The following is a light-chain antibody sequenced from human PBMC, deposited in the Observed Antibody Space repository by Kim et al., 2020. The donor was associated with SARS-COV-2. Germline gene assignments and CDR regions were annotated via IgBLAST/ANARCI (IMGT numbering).Light chain of an antibody. Sequence: EIVLTQSPGTLSLSPGERATLSCRASQSVSSSYLAWYQQNPGQAPRLLIHGTSRRSAGIPDRFSGSGSGTDFTLTISRLEPEDFAVYYCHQYNESPRTFGGGTKLEI. CDR1: QSVSSSY. V-gene: IGKV3-20*01. CDR2: GTS. CDR3: HQYNESPRT. J-gene: IGKJ4*01.